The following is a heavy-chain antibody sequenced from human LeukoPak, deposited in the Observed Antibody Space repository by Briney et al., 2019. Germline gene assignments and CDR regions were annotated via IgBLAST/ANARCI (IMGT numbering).Heavy chain of an antibody. Sequence: GSLRPSCDASGFTFSNYEMNWVRQAPGKGLEWVSYISYRVSTVYYAASVKGRFTISRDNAKNSLYLQMNSLRAEDTAVYYCARAIASGYDFDYWGQGTLVTVSS. D-gene: IGHD3-22*01. CDR1: GFTFSNYE. CDR2: ISYRVSTV. V-gene: IGHV3-48*03. J-gene: IGHJ4*02. CDR3: ARAIASGYDFDY.